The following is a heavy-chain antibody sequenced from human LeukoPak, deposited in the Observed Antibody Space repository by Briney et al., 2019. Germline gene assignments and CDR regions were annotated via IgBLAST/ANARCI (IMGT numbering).Heavy chain of an antibody. D-gene: IGHD6-6*01. CDR1: GGSFSGYY. CDR2: INHSGST. Sequence: PSETLSLTCAVYGGSFSGYYWSWMRQPPGKGLEWIGEINHSGSTNYNPSLKSRVTISVDTSKNQFSLKLSSVTAADTAVYYCARARRGCTSSPFRSSIAARHYFDYWGQGTLVTVSS. J-gene: IGHJ4*02. V-gene: IGHV4-34*01. CDR3: ARARRGCTSSPFRSSIAARHYFDY.